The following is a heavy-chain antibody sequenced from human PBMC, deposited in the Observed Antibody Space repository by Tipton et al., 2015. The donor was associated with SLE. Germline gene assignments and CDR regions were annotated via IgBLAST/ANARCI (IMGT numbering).Heavy chain of an antibody. CDR2: IYHDGST. D-gene: IGHD3-3*01. CDR1: GGSISTTSYY. CDR3: ARSLETFDV. J-gene: IGHJ3*01. Sequence: TLSLTCSVSGGSISTTSYYWGWIRQPPGKGLEWIANIYHDGSTYYNPSLKSRVTISVDTSKNQFSLKLTSVTAADTAVYYCARSLETFDVWGQGTMVTVSS. V-gene: IGHV4-39*07.